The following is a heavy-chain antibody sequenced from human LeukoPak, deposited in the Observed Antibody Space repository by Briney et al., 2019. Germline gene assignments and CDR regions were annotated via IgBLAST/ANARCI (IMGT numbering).Heavy chain of an antibody. D-gene: IGHD3-9*01. J-gene: IGHJ6*02. V-gene: IGHV1-46*01. CDR2: INPSGGST. CDR1: GYTFTSYY. Sequence: ASVNVSCKASGYTFTSYYVHWVRQPPGQGLEWMGIINPSGGSTSYAQKFQGRVTMTRDTSTSTVYMELSSLRSEDTAVYYCARGQGQPVLRYFDWLLATDAYGMDVWGQGTTVTVSS. CDR3: ARGQGQPVLRYFDWLLATDAYGMDV.